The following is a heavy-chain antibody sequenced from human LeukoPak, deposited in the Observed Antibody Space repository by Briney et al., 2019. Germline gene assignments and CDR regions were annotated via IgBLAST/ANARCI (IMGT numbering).Heavy chain of an antibody. J-gene: IGHJ4*02. CDR1: GFTFSSYS. V-gene: IGHV3-48*04. Sequence: PGGSLRLSCAASGFTFSSYSMNWVRQAPGKGLEWVSYISSSSSTIYYADSVKGRFTISRDNARNSLYLQMNSLRAEDTAVYYCAGEGYSPTFDYWGQGTLVTVSS. D-gene: IGHD5-18*01. CDR2: ISSSSSTI. CDR3: AGEGYSPTFDY.